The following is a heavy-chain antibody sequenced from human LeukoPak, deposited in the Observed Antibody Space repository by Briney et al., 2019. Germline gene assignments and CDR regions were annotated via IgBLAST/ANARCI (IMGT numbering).Heavy chain of an antibody. J-gene: IGHJ6*03. Sequence: GGSLRLSCVASGFTFSSYSMNWVRQAPGKGLEWVSSISSSSSYIYYADSVKGRFTISRDNAKKSLYLQMNSLRAEDTAVYYCARGGGSGSYSYYYYMDVWGKGTTVTISS. CDR3: ARGGGSGSYSYYYYMDV. V-gene: IGHV3-21*01. CDR1: GFTFSSYS. CDR2: ISSSSSYI. D-gene: IGHD3-10*01.